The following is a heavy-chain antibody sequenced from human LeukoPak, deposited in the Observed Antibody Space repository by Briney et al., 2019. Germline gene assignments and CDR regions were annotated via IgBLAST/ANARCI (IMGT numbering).Heavy chain of an antibody. Sequence: ASVKVSCKASGYTFTSYYMHWVRQAPGQGLECMGIINPSGGSTSYAQKFQGRVTMTRDTSTSTVYMELSSQRSEDTAVYYCARAYRGYSGYDHNWFDPWGQGTLVTVSS. J-gene: IGHJ5*02. D-gene: IGHD5-12*01. CDR3: ARAYRGYSGYDHNWFDP. CDR1: GYTFTSYY. CDR2: INPSGGST. V-gene: IGHV1-46*01.